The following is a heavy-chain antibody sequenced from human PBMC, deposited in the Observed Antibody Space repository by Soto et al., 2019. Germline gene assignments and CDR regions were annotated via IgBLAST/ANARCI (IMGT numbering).Heavy chain of an antibody. CDR2: IYPGDSDT. V-gene: IGHV5-51*01. J-gene: IGHJ3*01. CDR3: SRPAAPGRGYDAFDL. CDR1: GYSFTSYW. Sequence: EVQLVQSGAEVKKPGESLKISCKGSGYSFTSYWIGWVRQMPGKGVEWMGTIYPGDSDTRYSPSYQSQVTISGDKSINSACVQWSSLKASDTAMFYCSRPAAPGRGYDAFDLCGQGTIVTASS. D-gene: IGHD6-13*01.